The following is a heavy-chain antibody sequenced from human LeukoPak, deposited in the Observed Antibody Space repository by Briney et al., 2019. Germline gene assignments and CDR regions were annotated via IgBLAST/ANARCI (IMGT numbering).Heavy chain of an antibody. CDR1: GGSISSYF. CDR3: ARDLVTVTKGFDI. D-gene: IGHD4-17*01. J-gene: IGHJ3*02. V-gene: IGHV4-59*01. Sequence: SETLSLTCTVSGGSISSYFWSWIRQPPGKELEWIGYIYSSGSTSYNPSLKSRVTISVDTSKNQFSLKLRSVTAADTAVYYCARDLVTVTKGFDIWGQGTMVSVSS. CDR2: IYSSGST.